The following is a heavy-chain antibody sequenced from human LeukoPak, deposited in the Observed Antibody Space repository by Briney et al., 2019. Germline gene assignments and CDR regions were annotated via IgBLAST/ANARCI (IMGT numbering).Heavy chain of an antibody. V-gene: IGHV3-53*01. CDR1: GFTVSSNY. D-gene: IGHD2-8*01. CDR3: ASGRLGYCTNGVCYDAFDI. J-gene: IGHJ3*02. Sequence: GGSLRLSCAASGFTVSSNYMSWVRQAPGKGLEWVSVISSGGSTNYADSVKGRFTISRDNSKNTLYLQMNSLRAEDTAVYYCASGRLGYCTNGVCYDAFDIWGQGTMVPVSS. CDR2: ISSGGST.